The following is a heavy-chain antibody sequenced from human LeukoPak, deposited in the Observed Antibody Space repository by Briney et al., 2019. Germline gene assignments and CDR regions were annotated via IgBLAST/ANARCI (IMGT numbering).Heavy chain of an antibody. V-gene: IGHV4-61*02. CDR3: ARERLERRDNWFDP. CDR2: IYTSGST. J-gene: IGHJ5*02. CDR1: GGSISSGSYY. Sequence: SQTLSLTCTVSGGSISSGSYYWSWIRQPAGKGLEWIGRIYTSGSTYYNPSLKSRVTISVDTSKNQFSLKLSSVTAADTAVYYCARERLERRDNWFDPWGQGTLVTVSS. D-gene: IGHD1-1*01.